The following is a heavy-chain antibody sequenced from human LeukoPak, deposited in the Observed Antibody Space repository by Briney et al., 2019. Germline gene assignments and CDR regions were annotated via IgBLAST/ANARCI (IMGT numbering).Heavy chain of an antibody. J-gene: IGHJ4*02. D-gene: IGHD4-23*01. Sequence: AGSLRLSCAASGFTFSSYWLSWVRQAPGKGLEWVANIKQDGSEKYYVDSVKGRFTISRDNAKNSLYLQMNSLRAEDTAVYYCARDINFYGGNLFDYWGQGTLVTVSS. CDR2: IKQDGSEK. CDR3: ARDINFYGGNLFDY. V-gene: IGHV3-7*01. CDR1: GFTFSSYW.